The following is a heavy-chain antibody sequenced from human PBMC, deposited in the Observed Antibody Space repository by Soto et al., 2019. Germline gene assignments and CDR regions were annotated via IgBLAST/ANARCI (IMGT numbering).Heavy chain of an antibody. D-gene: IGHD3-16*02. J-gene: IGHJ6*02. CDR3: ARDALRDYYYGMDV. Sequence: SLQISWKASGYTCTDYGRTGVRQARGQGLEWMGWISAYNGNTNYAQKLQGRVTMTTDTSTSTAYMELRSLRSDDTAVYYCARDALRDYYYGMDVWGQGTTVTVSS. V-gene: IGHV1-18*04. CDR1: GYTCTDYG. CDR2: ISAYNGNT.